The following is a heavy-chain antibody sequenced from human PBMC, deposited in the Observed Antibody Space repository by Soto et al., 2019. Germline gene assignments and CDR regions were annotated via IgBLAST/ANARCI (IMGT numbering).Heavy chain of an antibody. Sequence: QVQLVESGGGVVQPGRSLRLSCAASGFIFSTYGMHWVRQAPGKGLEWVALISSDGSKVYYADSVKGRFTISRDNSKNTLYVQMNSLRVEDTDVYYCAKDRRVNVYDSSGFDFWGQGTLVTVSS. CDR2: ISSDGSKV. CDR3: AKDRRVNVYDSSGFDF. D-gene: IGHD3-22*01. J-gene: IGHJ4*02. V-gene: IGHV3-30*18. CDR1: GFIFSTYG.